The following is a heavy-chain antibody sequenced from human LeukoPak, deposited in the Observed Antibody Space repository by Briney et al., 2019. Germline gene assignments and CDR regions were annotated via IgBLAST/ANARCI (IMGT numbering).Heavy chain of an antibody. J-gene: IGHJ4*02. CDR1: GFSLGSYG. D-gene: IGHD3-22*01. CDR3: ARDLDSGNYFFAY. Sequence: PGESLRLSCAASGFSLGSYGLSWVRQAPGKGPQWVSYISGNGGTTHYADSVEGRFTISRDNAKNSLYLQMSSLRAEDTAVYYCARDLDSGNYFFAYWGQGTPVTVSS. CDR2: ISGNGGTT. V-gene: IGHV3-48*04.